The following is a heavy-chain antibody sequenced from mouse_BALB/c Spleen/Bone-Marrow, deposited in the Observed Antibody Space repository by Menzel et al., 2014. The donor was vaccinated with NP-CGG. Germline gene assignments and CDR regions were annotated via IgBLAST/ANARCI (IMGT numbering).Heavy chain of an antibody. Sequence: EVKLVESGPELVKPGASVQMSCKASGNTFTDFYMKRVKQSHGKGIEWIGDINPNNSDTFYNQKFKGKATLTVDKSSSTAFMQLNSLTSEDSAVYYCARFGYYDWGQGTTLTVSS. D-gene: IGHD2-3*01. J-gene: IGHJ2*01. CDR2: INPNNSDT. V-gene: IGHV1-26*01. CDR3: ARFGYYD. CDR1: GNTFTDFY.